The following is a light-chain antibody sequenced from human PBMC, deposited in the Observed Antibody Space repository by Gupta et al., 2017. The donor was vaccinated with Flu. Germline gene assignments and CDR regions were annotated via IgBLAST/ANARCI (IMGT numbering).Light chain of an antibody. V-gene: IGKV3-11*01. Sequence: EIVLTQSPATLSLSPGERATLSCRASQSVSIYLAWYQQKLGQAPRLLIYDASNRATGIPARFSGSGSGTDFTLTISSLEPEDFAVYYCQQRSNWPKTFGHGTKVDIK. CDR3: QQRSNWPKT. J-gene: IGKJ3*01. CDR1: QSVSIY. CDR2: DAS.